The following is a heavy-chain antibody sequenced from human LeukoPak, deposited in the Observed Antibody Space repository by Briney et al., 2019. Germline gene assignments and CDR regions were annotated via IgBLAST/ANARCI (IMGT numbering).Heavy chain of an antibody. CDR3: ARYYDSSGYYYLDY. Sequence: PGGSLRLSCAAFGFTFSSYSMNWVRQAPGKGLEWVSSISSSSSYIYYADSVKGRFTISRDNAKNSLYLQMNSLRAEDTAVYYCARYYDSSGYYYLDYWGQGTLVTVSS. CDR2: ISSSSSYI. V-gene: IGHV3-21*01. D-gene: IGHD3-22*01. CDR1: GFTFSSYS. J-gene: IGHJ4*02.